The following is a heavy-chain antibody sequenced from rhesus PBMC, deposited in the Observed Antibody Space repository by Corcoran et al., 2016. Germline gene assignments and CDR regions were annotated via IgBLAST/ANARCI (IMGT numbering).Heavy chain of an antibody. D-gene: IGHD1-44*02. J-gene: IGHJ4*01. V-gene: IGHV4-169*01. CDR3: ARRYSGSYSFDY. CDR2: IYGSGSST. CDR1: GGSISSSY. Sequence: QLQLQESGPGLVKPSETLSVTCAVSGGSISSSYWSWLRQAPGKRLEWIGYIYGSGSSTNYNPSLKSRVTLSVDTSKNQLSLKLRSVTAADTAVYYCARRYSGSYSFDYWGQGVLVTVSS.